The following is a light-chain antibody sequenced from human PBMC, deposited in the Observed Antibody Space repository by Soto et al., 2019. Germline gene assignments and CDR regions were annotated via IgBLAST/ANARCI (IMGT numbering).Light chain of an antibody. J-gene: IGLJ1*01. CDR2: DVT. CDR1: ISDVGAYHR. V-gene: IGLV2-18*01. CDR3: SLYTSSSTYV. Sequence: QPVLTQPPSVSGSPGQSVTISCTGTISDVGAYHRVSWYQHSPGTAPKVLIYDVTNRPSGVPDRFSGSRSGKTASLTISGLQADDEADYYCSLYTSSSTYVFGPGTKLTVL.